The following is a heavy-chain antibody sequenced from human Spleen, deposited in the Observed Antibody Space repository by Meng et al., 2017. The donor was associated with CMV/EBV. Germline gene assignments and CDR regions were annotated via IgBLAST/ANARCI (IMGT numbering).Heavy chain of an antibody. CDR2: INHSGST. CDR3: ARSYSGSYYNI. J-gene: IGHJ3*02. CDR1: GGSFSGYY. Sequence: SDTLSLTCAVYGGSFSGYYWSWIRQPPGKGLEWIGEINHSGSTNYNPSLKSRVTISVDTSKNQFSLKLSSVTAADTAVYFCARSYSGSYYNIWGQGTRVTVSS. D-gene: IGHD1-26*01. V-gene: IGHV4-34*01.